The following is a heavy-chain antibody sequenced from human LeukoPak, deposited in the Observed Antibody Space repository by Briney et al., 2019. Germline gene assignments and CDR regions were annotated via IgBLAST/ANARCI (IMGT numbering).Heavy chain of an antibody. D-gene: IGHD3-22*01. CDR2: IHSSGSS. CDR3: ARDFTADSNGYYDF. J-gene: IGHJ4*02. Sequence: PSETLSLTCTVSRGCISGYYWNWFRQPAGKGLEWIGRIHSSGSSNYNPSLKSRVALSINTPRSHFSLRLTSVTAADTAMYYCARDFTADSNGYYDFWGQGTPVTVSS. CDR1: RGCISGYY. V-gene: IGHV4-4*07.